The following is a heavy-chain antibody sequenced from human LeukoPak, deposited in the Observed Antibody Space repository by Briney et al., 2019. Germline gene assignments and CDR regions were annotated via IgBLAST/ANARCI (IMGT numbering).Heavy chain of an antibody. CDR3: ARDARRGYSSSWYYFDY. CDR1: GYTFTSYA. Sequence: ASVKVSCKASGYTFTSYAMHWVRQAPGQRLEWMGWINAGNANTKYSQKFQGRVTITRDTSASTAYMELSSLRSEDTAVYYCARDARRGYSSSWYYFDYWGQGTLVTVSS. D-gene: IGHD6-13*01. J-gene: IGHJ4*02. V-gene: IGHV1-3*01. CDR2: INAGNANT.